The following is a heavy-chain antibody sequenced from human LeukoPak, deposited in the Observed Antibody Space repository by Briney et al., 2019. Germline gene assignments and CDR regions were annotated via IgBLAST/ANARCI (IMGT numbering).Heavy chain of an antibody. V-gene: IGHV1-69*06. Sequence: ASVKVSCKASGGTFSSYAISWVRQAPGQGLEWMGGIIPIFGTANYAQKFQGRVTITADKSTSTAYMELSSLRSEDTAVYYCARGVPPHYDFWSGYPHYYYMDVWGKGTTVTVSS. CDR2: IIPIFGTA. J-gene: IGHJ6*03. D-gene: IGHD3-3*01. CDR3: ARGVPPHYDFWSGYPHYYYMDV. CDR1: GGTFSSYA.